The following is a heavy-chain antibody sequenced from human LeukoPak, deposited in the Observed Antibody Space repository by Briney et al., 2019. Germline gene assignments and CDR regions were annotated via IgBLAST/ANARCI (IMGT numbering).Heavy chain of an antibody. CDR1: GYTLTELS. Sequence: GASVKVSCKVSGYTLTELSMHWVRQAPGKGLEWMGGIIPIFGTANYAQKFQGRVTITADESTSTAYMELSSLRSEDTAVYYCATDLPDYRPGYYYMDVWGKGTTVTISS. D-gene: IGHD5-12*01. CDR2: IIPIFGTA. CDR3: ATDLPDYRPGYYYMDV. J-gene: IGHJ6*03. V-gene: IGHV1-69*13.